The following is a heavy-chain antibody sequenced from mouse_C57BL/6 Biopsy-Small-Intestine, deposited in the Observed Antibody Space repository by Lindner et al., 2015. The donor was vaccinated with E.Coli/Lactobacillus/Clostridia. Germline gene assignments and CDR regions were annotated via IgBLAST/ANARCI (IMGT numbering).Heavy chain of an antibody. J-gene: IGHJ4*01. Sequence: VQLQESGAELVRPGASVKMSCKASGYTFTNYWIGWAKQRPGHGLEWIGDIYPGGGYTNYNEKFKGKATLTADKSSSTAYMQFSSLTSEDSAIYYCARCRYEAMDYWGQGTSVTVSS. CDR2: IYPGGGYT. CDR1: GYTFTNYW. D-gene: IGHD2-3*01. CDR3: ARCRYEAMDY. V-gene: IGHV1-63*01.